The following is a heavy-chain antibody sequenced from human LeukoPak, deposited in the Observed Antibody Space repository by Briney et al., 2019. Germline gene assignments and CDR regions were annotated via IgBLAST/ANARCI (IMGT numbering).Heavy chain of an antibody. V-gene: IGHV1-69*13. CDR3: ARGRDYGGTIDY. J-gene: IGHJ4*02. CDR2: IIPIFGTA. CDR1: GYTFFSYG. Sequence: SVKVSCKASGYTFFSYGFSWVRQAPGQGLEWMGGIIPIFGTANYAQKFQGRVTITADESTSTAYMELSSLRSKDTAVYYCARGRDYGGTIDYWGQGTLVTVSS. D-gene: IGHD4-23*01.